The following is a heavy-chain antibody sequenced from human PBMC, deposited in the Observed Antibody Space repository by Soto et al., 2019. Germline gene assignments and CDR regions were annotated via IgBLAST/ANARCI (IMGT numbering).Heavy chain of an antibody. D-gene: IGHD1-1*01. J-gene: IGHJ1*01. V-gene: IGHV4-30-4*01. Sequence: NPXATLSLTCAVSGDSINSGDFFWSWIRQPPGGGLEWIGSIYHTGHTYYTPSLKSRVAIRVDTTRNQFYLKMLSVTAADTAVYFCARERDRDRNRPFHPWGQGTLVTVSS. CDR2: IYHTGHT. CDR1: GDSINSGDFF. CDR3: ARERDRDRNRPFHP.